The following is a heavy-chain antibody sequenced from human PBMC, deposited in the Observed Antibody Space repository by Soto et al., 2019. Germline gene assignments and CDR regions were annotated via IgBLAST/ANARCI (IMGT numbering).Heavy chain of an antibody. D-gene: IGHD1-26*01. J-gene: IGHJ4*02. CDR2: ITHXFGTE. CDR1: GATFSSYA. Sequence: GXSVKVSCKASGATFSSYAISWVRQAPGQGLEWMGGITHXFGTEXYAQKFKGRVXXTADEYTXXDYMALRSMRSEDTAVYYCARVPSGSYHDDVDYWGQGTLVTVSS. CDR3: ARVPSGSYHDDVDY. V-gene: IGHV1-69*01.